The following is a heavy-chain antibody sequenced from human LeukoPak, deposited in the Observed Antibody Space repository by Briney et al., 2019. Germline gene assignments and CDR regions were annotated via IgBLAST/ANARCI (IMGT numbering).Heavy chain of an antibody. Sequence: SETLSLTCTLSGRSISSSSYYWGWIRQPPGKGLEWIGSIYYSGSTYYNPSLKSRVTISVDTSKNQFSLKLSSVTAADTAVYYCASQDGVEVIIPGWFDPRGQGTLVTVSS. CDR1: GRSISSSSYY. D-gene: IGHD3-3*01. CDR3: ASQDGVEVIIPGWFDP. V-gene: IGHV4-39*01. CDR2: IYYSGST. J-gene: IGHJ5*02.